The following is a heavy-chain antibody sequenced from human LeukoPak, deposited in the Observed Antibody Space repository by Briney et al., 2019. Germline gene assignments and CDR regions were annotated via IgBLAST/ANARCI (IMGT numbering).Heavy chain of an antibody. J-gene: IGHJ3*02. D-gene: IGHD6-6*01. V-gene: IGHV3-48*03. CDR3: ARDTLEYSSSPDALDI. Sequence: HSGGSLRLSCAASGFTFSAYEMNWVRQAPGKGLEWVSYIGSSGSTVYYADSVKGRFTISRDNAKNSLYMQMESLRDEDTAIYYCARDTLEYSSSPDALDIWGQGTMVTVSS. CDR1: GFTFSAYE. CDR2: IGSSGSTV.